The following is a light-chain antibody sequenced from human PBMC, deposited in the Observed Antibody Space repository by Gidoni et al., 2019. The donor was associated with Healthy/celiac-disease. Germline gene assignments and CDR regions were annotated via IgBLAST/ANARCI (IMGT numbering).Light chain of an antibody. Sequence: DTVRTQSPDSLAVSLGEMATINCKSSQSVLYSSNNKNYLAWYQQKPGQPPTLLIYWASTRESGVPDRFSGSVSGTDFTLPSRSRQAEDVAVYHCEQYYRTPYTFGQGTKLEIK. CDR1: QSVLYSSNNKNY. CDR3: EQYYRTPYT. J-gene: IGKJ2*01. CDR2: WAS. V-gene: IGKV4-1*01.